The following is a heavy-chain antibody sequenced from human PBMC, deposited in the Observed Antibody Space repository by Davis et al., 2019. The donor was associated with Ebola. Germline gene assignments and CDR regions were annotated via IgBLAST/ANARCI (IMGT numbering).Heavy chain of an antibody. V-gene: IGHV4-59*01. CDR1: GGSISSYY. CDR3: ARGGQGVGAGRWLDP. D-gene: IGHD1-26*01. CDR2: IYYSGST. J-gene: IGHJ5*02. Sequence: MPSETLSLTCTVSGGSISSYYWSWIRQPPGKGLEWIGYIYYSGSTNYNPSLKSRVTISIDTSESRFSLKLTSVTPADTAVYYCARGGQGVGAGRWLDPWGQGNLVTVSS.